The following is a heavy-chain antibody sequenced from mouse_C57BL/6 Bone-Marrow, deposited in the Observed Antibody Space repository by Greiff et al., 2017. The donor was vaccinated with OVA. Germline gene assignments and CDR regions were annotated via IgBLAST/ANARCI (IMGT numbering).Heavy chain of an antibody. V-gene: IGHV1-81*01. CDR2: IYPRSGNT. CDR3: ATYYYGSSRYWYFDV. J-gene: IGHJ1*03. Sequence: VQLQQSGAELARPGASVKMSCKASGYTFTSYGISWVKQRTGQGLEWIGEIYPRSGNTYYNEKFKGKATLTADKSSSTAYMELRSLTSKDSAVYFCATYYYGSSRYWYFDVWGTGTTVTVSS. D-gene: IGHD1-1*01. CDR1: GYTFTSYG.